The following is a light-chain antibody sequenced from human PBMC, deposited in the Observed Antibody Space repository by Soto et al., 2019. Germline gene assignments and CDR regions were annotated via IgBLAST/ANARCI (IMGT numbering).Light chain of an antibody. Sequence: QSVLTQPPSASGTPGQTVTISCFGSSSNIGSKTVNWYQQVPGAAPKLLIYNNNQWPSGVPDRFSGSKSGTSASLAISGLEPEDEADYYCATWDDSLKGVVFGGGTKLTVL. CDR2: NNN. CDR1: SSNIGSKT. V-gene: IGLV1-44*01. CDR3: ATWDDSLKGVV. J-gene: IGLJ2*01.